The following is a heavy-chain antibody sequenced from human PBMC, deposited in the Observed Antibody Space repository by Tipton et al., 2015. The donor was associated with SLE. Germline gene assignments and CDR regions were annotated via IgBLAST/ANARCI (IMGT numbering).Heavy chain of an antibody. Sequence: SLRLSCTGSGFTFSGYEMKWVRQAPGKGLEWVSHINSDGTSTYYAASVKGRFTISRDNDKNSLYLQMNSLRAEDTALYYCARRFDYWGQGTLVTVSS. CDR3: ARRFDY. CDR1: GFTFSGYE. J-gene: IGHJ4*02. V-gene: IGHV3-48*03. CDR2: INSDGTST.